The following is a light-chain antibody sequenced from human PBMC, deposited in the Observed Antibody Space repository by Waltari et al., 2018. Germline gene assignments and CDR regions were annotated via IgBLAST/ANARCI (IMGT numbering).Light chain of an antibody. CDR1: RSDIGAYHY. CDR3: ASYTSGSTHVA. J-gene: IGLJ2*01. V-gene: IGLV2-14*01. CDR2: DVS. Sequence: QSALTQPASVSGSPGQSITISCTGTRSDIGAYHYVPWYQQFTGKAPKLIIYDVSKRPSGVSNRFSGSKSGDSASLTISGLQVDDEAHYHCASYTSGSTHVAFGGGTQVTVL.